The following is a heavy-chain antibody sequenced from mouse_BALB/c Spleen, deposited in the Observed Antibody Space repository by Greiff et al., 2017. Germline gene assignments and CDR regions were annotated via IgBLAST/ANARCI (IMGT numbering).Heavy chain of an antibody. V-gene: IGHV1S56*01. CDR3: ARGGNDGYSFAY. Sequence: VQVVESGPELVKPGASVRISCKASGYTFTSYYIHWVKQRPGQGLEWIGWIYPGNVNTKYNEKFKGKATLTADKSSSTAYMQLSSLTSEDSAVYFCARGGNDGYSFAYWGQGTLVTVSA. CDR1: GYTFTSYY. CDR2: IYPGNVNT. J-gene: IGHJ3*01. D-gene: IGHD2-3*01.